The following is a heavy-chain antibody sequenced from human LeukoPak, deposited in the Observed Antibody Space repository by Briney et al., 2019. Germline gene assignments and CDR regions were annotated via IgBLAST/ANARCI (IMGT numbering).Heavy chain of an antibody. CDR1: GYIFTNFW. CDR3: ARRHLGGWRYSDY. CDR2: IYPGDSDT. J-gene: IGHJ4*02. D-gene: IGHD6-19*01. Sequence: GESLKIYCKGSGYIFTNFWIGWVRQMPGKGLEWMGNIYPGDSDTKYSPSFQGQVTLTVDKSISTAYLQWSSLKTSDTAIYYCARRHLGGWRYSDYWGQGTLVTVSS. V-gene: IGHV5-51*01.